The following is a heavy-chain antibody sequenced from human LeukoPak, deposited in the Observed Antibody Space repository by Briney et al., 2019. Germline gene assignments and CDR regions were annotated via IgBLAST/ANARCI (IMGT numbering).Heavy chain of an antibody. CDR2: IYYSGST. V-gene: IGHV4-30-4*01. J-gene: IGHJ4*02. D-gene: IGHD4-17*01. CDR3: ARVSSDYGDYGGFDY. CDR1: GGSISSGDYY. Sequence: ASETLSLTCTVSGGSISSGDYYWSWIRQPPGKGLEWIGYIYYSGSTYYNPSLKSRVTISVDTSKNQFSLKLSSVTAADTAVYYCARVSSDYGDYGGFDYWGQGTLVTVSS.